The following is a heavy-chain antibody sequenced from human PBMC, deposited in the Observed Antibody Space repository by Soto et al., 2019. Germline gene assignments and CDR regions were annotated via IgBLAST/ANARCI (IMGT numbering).Heavy chain of an antibody. J-gene: IGHJ6*03. CDR3: ARVRYNWNDAPKRRGDYYYYYMDV. CDR2: IYYSGST. CDR1: GGSISSGGYY. V-gene: IGHV4-31*03. Sequence: ASETLSLTCTVSGGSISSGGYYWSWIRQHPGKGLEWIGYIYYSGSTYYNPSLKSRVTISVDTSKNQFSLKLSSVTAADTAVYYCARVRYNWNDAPKRRGDYYYYYMDVWGKGTTVTVSS. D-gene: IGHD1-1*01.